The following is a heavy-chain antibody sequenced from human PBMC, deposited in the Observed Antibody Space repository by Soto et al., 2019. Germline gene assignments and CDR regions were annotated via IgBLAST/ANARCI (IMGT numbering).Heavy chain of an antibody. D-gene: IGHD1-26*01. CDR2: INPNSGGT. CDR1: GYTFTGYY. J-gene: IGHJ4*02. CDR3: AIPSIVGASFDY. Sequence: ASVKVSFKASGYTFTGYYMHWLRQAPGQGLEWMGWINPNSGGTNYAQKFQGRVTMTRDTSISTAYMELSRLRSDDTAVYYCAIPSIVGASFDYWGQGTLVTVSS. V-gene: IGHV1-2*02.